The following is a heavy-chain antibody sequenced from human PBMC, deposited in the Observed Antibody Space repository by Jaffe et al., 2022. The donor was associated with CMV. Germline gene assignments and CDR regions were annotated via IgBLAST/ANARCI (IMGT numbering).Heavy chain of an antibody. CDR2: IKSKTDGGTT. Sequence: EVQLVESGGGLVKPGGSLRLSCAASGFTFSNAWMSWVRQAPGKGLEWVGRIKSKTDGGTTDYAAPVKGRFTISRDDSKNTLYLQMNSLKTEDTAVYYCTTDHSQSMVRGANYWGQGTLVTVSS. J-gene: IGHJ4*02. D-gene: IGHD3-10*01. CDR3: TTDHSQSMVRGANY. CDR1: GFTFSNAW. V-gene: IGHV3-15*01.